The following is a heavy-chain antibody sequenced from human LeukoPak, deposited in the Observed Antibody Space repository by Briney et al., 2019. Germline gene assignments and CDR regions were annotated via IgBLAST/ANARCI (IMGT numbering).Heavy chain of an antibody. Sequence: ASVKVSCKASGYTFTSYGISWVRQAPGQGLEWMGWINPNSGGTNYAQKFQGRVTMTRDTSISTAYMELSRLRSDDTAVYYCARVTDSWFGEYYYYMDVWGKGTTVTISS. J-gene: IGHJ6*03. V-gene: IGHV1-2*02. CDR2: INPNSGGT. CDR1: GYTFTSYG. D-gene: IGHD3-10*01. CDR3: ARVTDSWFGEYYYYMDV.